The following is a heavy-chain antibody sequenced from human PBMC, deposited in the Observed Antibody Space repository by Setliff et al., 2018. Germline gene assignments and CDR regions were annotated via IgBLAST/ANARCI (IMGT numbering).Heavy chain of an antibody. D-gene: IGHD6-19*01. CDR1: GGSISNYY. J-gene: IGHJ4*02. V-gene: IGHV4-59*01. Sequence: PETLSLTCTVSGGSISNYYWSWIRQSPGKGLEWIGYIYYNGRSDHNPSFQSRVTMSVDRSKNQFSLNLRAMTAADTAVYYCAREGGGSGWTPDSWGQGTLVTVSS. CDR3: AREGGGSGWTPDS. CDR2: IYYNGRS.